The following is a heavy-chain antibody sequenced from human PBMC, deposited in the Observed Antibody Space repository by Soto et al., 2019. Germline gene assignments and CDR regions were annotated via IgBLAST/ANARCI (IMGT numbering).Heavy chain of an antibody. CDR1: GGSFSGYY. Sequence: QVQLQQWGAGLLKPSETLSLTCAVYGGSFSGYYWSWIRQPPGKGLEWIGEINHSGSNNYNPSLKTRVTISVDTSKNQFSLKLSSVTAADTAVYYCARGRQWLGSYFDYWGQGTLVTVSS. CDR2: INHSGSN. D-gene: IGHD6-19*01. V-gene: IGHV4-34*01. J-gene: IGHJ4*02. CDR3: ARGRQWLGSYFDY.